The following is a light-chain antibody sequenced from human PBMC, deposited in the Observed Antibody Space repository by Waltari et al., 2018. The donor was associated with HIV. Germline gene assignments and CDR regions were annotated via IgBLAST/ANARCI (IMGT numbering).Light chain of an antibody. CDR1: SSDVGAYNS. Sequence: QSALTQPPSASGSPGQSVTISCTGTSSDVGAYNSVSYQQHPGKAPKLLISEVTNRPSGVPDRFSGSKSGNTASLTVSGLQAEDEADFYCSSYAGSNNVVFGGGTELTVL. CDR2: EVT. CDR3: SSYAGSNNVV. V-gene: IGLV2-8*01. J-gene: IGLJ2*01.